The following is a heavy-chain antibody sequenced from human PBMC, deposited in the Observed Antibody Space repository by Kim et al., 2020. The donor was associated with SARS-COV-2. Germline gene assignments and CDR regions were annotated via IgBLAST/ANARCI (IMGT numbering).Heavy chain of an antibody. Sequence: ASVKVSCKASGYTFTGYYMHWVRQAPGQGLEWMGRINPNSGGTNYAQKFQGRVTMTRDTSISTAYMELSRLRSDDTVVYYCARESFDYYDIGGYYHFDYWGQGSLVTVSS. CDR2: INPNSGGT. D-gene: IGHD3-22*01. CDR1: GYTFTGYY. J-gene: IGHJ4*02. CDR3: ARESFDYYDIGGYYHFDY. V-gene: IGHV1-2*05.